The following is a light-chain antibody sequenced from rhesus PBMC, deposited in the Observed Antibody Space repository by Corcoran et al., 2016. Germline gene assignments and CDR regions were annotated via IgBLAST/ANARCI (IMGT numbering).Light chain of an antibody. Sequence: DIQMSQSPSSLSAFVGDRVTITCRASQGISSYLNWYQQKPGKAPKLLIYYANFLASGVPSRFSGSGSGTEFILTISSLQPEDFATYYFQQGNGKPYSFGQGTKVEIK. V-gene: IGKV1-32*04. J-gene: IGKJ2*01. CDR2: YAN. CDR3: QQGNGKPYS. CDR1: QGISSY.